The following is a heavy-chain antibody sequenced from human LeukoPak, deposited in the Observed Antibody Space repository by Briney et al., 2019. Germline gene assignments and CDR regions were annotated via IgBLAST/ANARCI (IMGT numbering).Heavy chain of an antibody. J-gene: IGHJ4*02. Sequence: GGSLRLSCKASGFTFSRYGMNWVRQAPGRGLEWLSYTSGSSGSAIYYAQSVRGRFTISRDDAKNTLYLRMNSLRADDTAVYFCARDKIQWLRYSYFDYWGQGVLVTVSS. CDR1: GFTFSRYG. D-gene: IGHD5-12*01. V-gene: IGHV3-48*01. CDR3: ARDKIQWLRYSYFDY. CDR2: TSGSSGSAI.